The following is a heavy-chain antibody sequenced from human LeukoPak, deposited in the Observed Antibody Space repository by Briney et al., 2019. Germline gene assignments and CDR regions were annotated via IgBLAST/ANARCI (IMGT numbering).Heavy chain of an antibody. D-gene: IGHD2-8*01. CDR2: IYSGGST. J-gene: IGHJ4*02. Sequence: GGSLRLSCAASGFTVSSNYMSWVRQAPGKGLEWVSVIYSGGSTYYADSVKGRFTISRDNAKNSLYLQMDRMRAEDTAVYYCARGLTNGQAFDYWGQGTLVSVSS. V-gene: IGHV3-53*01. CDR3: ARGLTNGQAFDY. CDR1: GFTVSSNY.